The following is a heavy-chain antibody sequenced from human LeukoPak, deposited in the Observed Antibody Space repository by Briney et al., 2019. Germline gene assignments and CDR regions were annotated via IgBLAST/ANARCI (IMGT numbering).Heavy chain of an antibody. D-gene: IGHD6-19*01. J-gene: IGHJ4*02. V-gene: IGHV4-31*03. CDR1: GGSISSGGYY. Sequence: SGTLSLTCTVSGGSISSGGYYWSWIRQHPGQGLEWIGYIYYSGSTYYNPSLKSRVTISVDTSKNQFSLKLSSVTAADTAIYYCARAVSGRFDYWGQGTLVTVSS. CDR2: IYYSGST. CDR3: ARAVSGRFDY.